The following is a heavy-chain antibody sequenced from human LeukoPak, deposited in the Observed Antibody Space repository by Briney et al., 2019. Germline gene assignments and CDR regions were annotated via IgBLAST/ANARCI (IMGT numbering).Heavy chain of an antibody. V-gene: IGHV3-33*01. J-gene: IGHJ4*02. D-gene: IGHD3-22*01. CDR1: GFTFSSYG. CDR3: ARAHYYDSSGYFVY. Sequence: GGSLRLSCAASGFTFSSYGMHWVRQAPGKGLEWVAVIWYDGSNKYYADSVKGRFTISRDNSKNTLYLQMNSLRAEDTAVYYCARAHYYDSSGYFVYWGQGTLVTVSS. CDR2: IWYDGSNK.